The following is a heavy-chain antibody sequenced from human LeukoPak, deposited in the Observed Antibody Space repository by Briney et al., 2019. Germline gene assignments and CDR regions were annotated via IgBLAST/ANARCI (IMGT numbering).Heavy chain of an antibody. CDR1: GVSISGFY. J-gene: IGHJ4*02. Sequence: SETLSLTCTVSGVSISGFYWNWIRQPPRKGLEWVGYSHTGGSISSNPSLNSRVAFSMDTSKNQVSLRLNSVTATDTAVYYCARRSGGFGEGEFDYWGQGTLVTVSS. V-gene: IGHV4-4*08. D-gene: IGHD4-17*01. CDR2: SHTGGSI. CDR3: ARRSGGFGEGEFDY.